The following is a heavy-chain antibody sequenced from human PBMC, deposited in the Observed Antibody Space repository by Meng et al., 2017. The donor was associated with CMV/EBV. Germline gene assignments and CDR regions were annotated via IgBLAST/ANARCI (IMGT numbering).Heavy chain of an antibody. Sequence: GESLKISCAASGFTFSSYSMNWVRQAPGKGLEWVSSISSSSYIYYADSVKGRFTISRDNAKNSLYLQMNSLRAEGTAVYYCASYHHSSSQWYFDYWGQGTLVTVSS. D-gene: IGHD6-13*01. V-gene: IGHV3-21*01. CDR3: ASYHHSSSQWYFDY. J-gene: IGHJ4*02. CDR2: ISSSSYI. CDR1: GFTFSSYS.